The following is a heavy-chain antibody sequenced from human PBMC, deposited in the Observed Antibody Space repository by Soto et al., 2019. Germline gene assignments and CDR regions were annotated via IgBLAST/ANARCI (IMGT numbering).Heavy chain of an antibody. V-gene: IGHV4-38-2*02. Sequence: PTKTLSVTCAVSGYSSSSGYYWGCIRQPPGKGLEWIGTIYHSGNTYYTPSLKSRVTISVDTSKNQFSLKLSSVTAADTAVYYCAREGDYGGNSAPSSFDYWGQVTLVTV. CDR1: GYSSSSGYY. J-gene: IGHJ4*02. D-gene: IGHD4-17*01. CDR2: IYHSGNT. CDR3: AREGDYGGNSAPSSFDY.